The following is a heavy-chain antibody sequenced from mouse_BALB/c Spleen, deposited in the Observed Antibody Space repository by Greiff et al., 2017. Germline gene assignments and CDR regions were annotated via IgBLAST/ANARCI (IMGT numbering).Heavy chain of an antibody. CDR1: GYTFTSYV. Sequence: EVQGVESGPELVKPGASVKMSCKASGYTFTSYVMHWVKQKPGQGLEWIGYINPYNDGTKYNEKFKGKATLTSDKSSSTAYMELSSLTSEDSAVYYCARERDYYGSSFYAMDYWGQGTSVTVSS. D-gene: IGHD1-1*01. V-gene: IGHV1-14*01. J-gene: IGHJ4*01. CDR2: INPYNDGT. CDR3: ARERDYYGSSFYAMDY.